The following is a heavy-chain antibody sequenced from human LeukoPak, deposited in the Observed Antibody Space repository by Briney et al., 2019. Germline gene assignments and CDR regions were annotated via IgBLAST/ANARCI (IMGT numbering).Heavy chain of an antibody. V-gene: IGHV4-59*12. CDR1: GGSISSYY. CDR3: ARNDSSGYYLTA. CDR2: IYYSGST. Sequence: SETLSLTCTVSGGSISSYYWSWIRQPPGKGLEWIGYIYYSGSTNYNPSLKSRVTISVDTSKNQFSLKLSSVTAADTAVYYCARNDSSGYYLTAWGQGTLVTVSS. D-gene: IGHD3-22*01. J-gene: IGHJ5*02.